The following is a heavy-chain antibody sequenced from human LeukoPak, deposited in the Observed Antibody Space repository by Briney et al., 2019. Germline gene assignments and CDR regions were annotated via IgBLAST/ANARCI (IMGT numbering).Heavy chain of an antibody. Sequence: PGGSLRLSCAASGFTFSNYWMSWVRQAPGKGLQWVANINRDGSEKYYVDSVKGRFTISRDNAELSLYLQMNSLRAEDTAVYYCVVAEAARYGLDVWGQGTTVTVSS. D-gene: IGHD6-13*01. CDR3: VVAEAARYGLDV. V-gene: IGHV3-7*02. CDR1: GFTFSNYW. J-gene: IGHJ6*02. CDR2: INRDGSEK.